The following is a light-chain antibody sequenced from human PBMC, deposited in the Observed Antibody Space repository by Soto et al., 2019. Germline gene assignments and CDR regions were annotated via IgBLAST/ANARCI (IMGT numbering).Light chain of an antibody. Sequence: EIVLTQSPGTLSLSPGERATLSCRASQSVSSSYLAWYQQKPGQAPRLLIFGASNRATDIPDRFSGSGSGTDFTLTISRLEPEDFAVYFCQQYGSSVKTFGQGTKVDIK. V-gene: IGKV3-20*01. CDR2: GAS. CDR1: QSVSSSY. CDR3: QQYGSSVKT. J-gene: IGKJ1*01.